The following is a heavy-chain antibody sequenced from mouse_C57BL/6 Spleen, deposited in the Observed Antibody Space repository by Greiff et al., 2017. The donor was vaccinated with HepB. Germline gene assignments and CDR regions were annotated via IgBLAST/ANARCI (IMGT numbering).Heavy chain of an antibody. V-gene: IGHV1-54*01. J-gene: IGHJ1*03. Sequence: VQLQQSGAELVRPGPSVKVSCKASGYAFTNYLIEWVKQRPGQGLEWIGVINPGSGGTNYNEKFKGKATLTADKSSSTAYMQLSSLTSEDSAVYFCARGTVVASDWYFDVWGTGTTVTVSS. CDR3: ARGTVVASDWYFDV. CDR1: GYAFTNYL. CDR2: INPGSGGT. D-gene: IGHD1-1*01.